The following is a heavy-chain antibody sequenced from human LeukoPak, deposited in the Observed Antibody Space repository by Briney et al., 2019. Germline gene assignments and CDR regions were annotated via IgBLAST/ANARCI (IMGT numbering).Heavy chain of an antibody. CDR2: IYPGDSDT. J-gene: IGHJ5*02. CDR1: GYSFTSYW. CDR3: ARQRRIAAAGTKGWFDP. D-gene: IGHD6-13*01. Sequence: GESLQISCKGSGYSFTSYWIGWVRQMPGKGLEWMGIIYPGDSDTRYSPSFQGQVTISADKSISTAYLQWSSLKASDTAMYYCARQRRIAAAGTKGWFDPWGQGTLVTVSS. V-gene: IGHV5-51*01.